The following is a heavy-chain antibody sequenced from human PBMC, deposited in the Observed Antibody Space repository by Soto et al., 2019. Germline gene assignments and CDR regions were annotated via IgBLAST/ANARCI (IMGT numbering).Heavy chain of an antibody. CDR2: IYYSGST. J-gene: IGHJ4*02. D-gene: IGHD6-19*01. CDR1: GGSISSSSYY. Sequence: PSETLSLTCTVSGGSISSSSYYWGWIRQPPGKGLEWIGSIYYSGSTYYNPSLKSRVTISVDTSKNQFSLKLSSVTAADTAVYYCARQIRGGSSGWLDYWGQGTLVTVSS. V-gene: IGHV4-39*01. CDR3: ARQIRGGSSGWLDY.